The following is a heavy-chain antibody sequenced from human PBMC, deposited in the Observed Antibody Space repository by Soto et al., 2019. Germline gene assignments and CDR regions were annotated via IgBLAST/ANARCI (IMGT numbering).Heavy chain of an antibody. CDR3: ARKTGYSYGWGTYNGFDP. V-gene: IGHV1-18*01. D-gene: IGHD5-18*01. CDR2: TTAYNCNT. CDR1: GYTFTSYG. J-gene: IGHJ5*02. Sequence: QVRLVQSEAEVKKPGASLKASCKASGYTFTSYGITWVRQAPGQGLEWMGWTTAYNCNTNYAQKLQGRVTMATDTTTSPAYMGQRGLRSDDTAVYYCARKTGYSYGWGTYNGFDPWGQGTLVTVSA.